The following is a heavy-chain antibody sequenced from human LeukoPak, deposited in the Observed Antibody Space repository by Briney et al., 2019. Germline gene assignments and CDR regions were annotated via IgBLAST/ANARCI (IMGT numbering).Heavy chain of an antibody. J-gene: IGHJ4*02. CDR1: GLAVSDNY. D-gene: IGHD4-17*01. Sequence: PGGSLRLSCALSGLAVSDNYLSWVRQAPGKGLERVSVIFPNGNTYSADFVQGRFSISRDKSTNTLFLDMSSLRTDDTAIYFCARANPVYGDFDYWGQGTLVSVSS. CDR2: IFPNGNT. CDR3: ARANPVYGDFDY. V-gene: IGHV3-53*01.